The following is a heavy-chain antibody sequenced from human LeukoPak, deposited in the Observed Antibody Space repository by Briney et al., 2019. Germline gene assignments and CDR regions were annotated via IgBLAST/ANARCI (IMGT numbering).Heavy chain of an antibody. V-gene: IGHV3-30*02. Sequence: GGSLRLSCAASGFTFSSYAMHWVRQAPGKGLEWVAVIWYGGSNKYYADSVKGRFTISRDNSKNTLYLQMNSLRAEDTAVYYCAKGMVRGSGSYYRGDYYYYMDVWGKGTTVTVSS. CDR2: IWYGGSNK. D-gene: IGHD3-10*01. CDR3: AKGMVRGSGSYYRGDYYYYMDV. CDR1: GFTFSSYA. J-gene: IGHJ6*03.